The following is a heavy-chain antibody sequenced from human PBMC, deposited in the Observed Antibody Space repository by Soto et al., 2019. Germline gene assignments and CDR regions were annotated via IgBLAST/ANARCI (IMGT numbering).Heavy chain of an antibody. J-gene: IGHJ6*02. D-gene: IGHD2-15*01. V-gene: IGHV1-8*01. Sequence: QVQLVQSGAEVKKPGASVKVSCKASGYTFTSYDINWVRQATGQGLEWMGWMNPNSGNTGYAQKFQGRVTMTRNTSISTAHLALTSPRSADPAVYYCATVVVATRVDVWGHGTTVTVSS. CDR1: GYTFTSYD. CDR2: MNPNSGNT. CDR3: ATVVVATRVDV.